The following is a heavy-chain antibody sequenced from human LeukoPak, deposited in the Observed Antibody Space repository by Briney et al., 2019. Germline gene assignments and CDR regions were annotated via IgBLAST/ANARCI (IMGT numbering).Heavy chain of an antibody. D-gene: IGHD1-26*01. Sequence: PSETLSPTCTVSGGSISSFYWSWIRQPPGKGLDLIGYIYYSGSTNYNPSLNSRVTISVDTSKNQFSLKLSSVTAADTAVYYCARVRGSYPYYFDYWGQGTLVTVSS. CDR3: ARVRGSYPYYFDY. CDR1: GGSISSFY. J-gene: IGHJ4*02. CDR2: IYYSGST. V-gene: IGHV4-59*01.